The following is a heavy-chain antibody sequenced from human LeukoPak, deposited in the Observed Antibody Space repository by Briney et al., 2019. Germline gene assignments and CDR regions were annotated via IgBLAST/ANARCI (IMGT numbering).Heavy chain of an antibody. V-gene: IGHV3-48*01. J-gene: IGHJ3*02. CDR3: ASPLRFLEWIDAFDI. D-gene: IGHD3-3*01. CDR1: GFTFSSYS. CDR2: ISSSSSTI. Sequence: GGSLRLSCAAFGFTFSSYSMNWVRQAPGKGLEWVSYISSSSSTIYYADSVKGRFTISRDNAKNSLYLQMNSLRAEDTAVYYCASPLRFLEWIDAFDIWGQGTMVTVSS.